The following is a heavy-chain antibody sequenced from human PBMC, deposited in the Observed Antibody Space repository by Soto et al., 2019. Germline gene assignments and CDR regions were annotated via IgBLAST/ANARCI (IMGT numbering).Heavy chain of an antibody. CDR2: ISAHNGNT. CDR3: ARGRDGDY. CDR1: GYGFTTYG. V-gene: IGHV1-18*01. Sequence: QVHLVQSGAEVKKPGASVKVSCKGSGYGFTTYGITWVRQAPGQGLEWMAWISAHNGNTNYAQKLQGRVTVTRDTSTSTAYMELRSLGSDDTAVYYCARGRDGDYWGQGALVTVSS. D-gene: IGHD6-6*01. J-gene: IGHJ4*02.